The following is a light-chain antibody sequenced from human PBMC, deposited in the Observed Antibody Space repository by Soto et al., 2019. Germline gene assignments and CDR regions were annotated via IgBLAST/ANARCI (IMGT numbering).Light chain of an antibody. J-gene: IGKJ2*01. CDR1: QSVSSY. V-gene: IGKV3-11*01. CDR2: DAS. CDR3: QQYVNSPFT. Sequence: EIVLTQSPATLSLSPGERATLSCRASQSVSSYLAWYQQKPGQAPRLLIYDASNRATGIPARFSGSGSGTDFTLTISSLEPEDFAVYYCQQYVNSPFTFGQGTKLEI.